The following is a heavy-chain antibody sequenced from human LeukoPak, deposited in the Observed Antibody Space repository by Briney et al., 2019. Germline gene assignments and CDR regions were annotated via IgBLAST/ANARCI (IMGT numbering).Heavy chain of an antibody. D-gene: IGHD3-10*01. J-gene: IGHJ6*03. CDR3: ARGGRTRGSMSFYYMDV. Sequence: PSETLSLTCTVSGGSISSYYWSWIRQPAGKGLEWIGYIFDRGTTNYNPSLESRVTISADMSKNQFSLKVKSVTAADTAIYYCARGGRTRGSMSFYYMDVWGEGATVTVSS. CDR2: IFDRGTT. V-gene: IGHV4-59*01. CDR1: GGSISSYY.